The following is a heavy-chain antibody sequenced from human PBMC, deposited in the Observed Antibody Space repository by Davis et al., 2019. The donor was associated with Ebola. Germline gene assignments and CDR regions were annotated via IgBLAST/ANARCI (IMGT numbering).Heavy chain of an antibody. Sequence: GGSLRLSCAASGFTFSSYAMHWVRQAPGKGLEWVAVISYDGSNKYYADSVKGRFTISRDNSKNTLYLQMNSLRAEDTAVYYCARDRSRLYATVTTMVGWFDPWGQGTLVTVSS. CDR3: ARDRSRLYATVTTMVGWFDP. CDR1: GFTFSSYA. V-gene: IGHV3-30-3*01. J-gene: IGHJ5*02. CDR2: ISYDGSNK. D-gene: IGHD4-11*01.